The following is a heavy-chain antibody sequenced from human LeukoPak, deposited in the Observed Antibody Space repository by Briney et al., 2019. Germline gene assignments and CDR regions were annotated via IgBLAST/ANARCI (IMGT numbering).Heavy chain of an antibody. CDR3: TTTYYYGSGSYYPLGY. Sequence: TGGSLRLSCAASGFTFSNAWMSWVRQAPGKGLEWVGRIKSKTDGGTTDYAAPVKGRFTISRDDSKNTLYLQMNSLKTEDTAAYYCTTTYYYGSGSYYPLGYWGQGTLVTVSS. J-gene: IGHJ4*02. V-gene: IGHV3-15*01. D-gene: IGHD3-10*01. CDR2: IKSKTDGGTT. CDR1: GFTFSNAW.